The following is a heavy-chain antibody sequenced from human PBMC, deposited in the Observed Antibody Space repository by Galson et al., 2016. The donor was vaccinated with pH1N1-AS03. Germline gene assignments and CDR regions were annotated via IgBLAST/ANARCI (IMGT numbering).Heavy chain of an antibody. CDR1: GFSFSTYW. V-gene: IGHV3-7*03. CDR2: IHPGGGEG. CDR3: GRELWGGCEY. D-gene: IGHD3-3*01. J-gene: IGHJ4*02. Sequence: SLRLSCAASGFSFSTYWMSWVRQAPGKGPEWVANIHPGGGEGYYGDSVKGRFTISRDNAKNSLDLQMNSLRAEDTAVYYCGRELWGGCEYWGQGTLVTVSS.